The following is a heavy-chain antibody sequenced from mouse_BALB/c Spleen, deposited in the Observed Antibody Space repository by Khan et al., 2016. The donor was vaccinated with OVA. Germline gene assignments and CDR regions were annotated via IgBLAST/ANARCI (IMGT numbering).Heavy chain of an antibody. J-gene: IGHJ3*01. V-gene: IGHV1-19*01. CDR2: MNPNTGNT. D-gene: IGHD2-2*01. CDR3: TRGYDFVAH. CDR1: GYSFTAYY. Sequence: EVQLQQSGPDLVKPGASVKMSCKASGYSFTAYYINWVKLSQGQSRESIGRMNPNTGNTHSNQKFKDKALLLVDTSSSTAYMEIRSLPSEASAVYYCTRGYDFVAHWGQGTLVTVSA.